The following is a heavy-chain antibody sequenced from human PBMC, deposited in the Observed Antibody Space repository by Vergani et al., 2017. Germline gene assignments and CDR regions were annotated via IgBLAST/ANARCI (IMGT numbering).Heavy chain of an antibody. CDR2: ISAYNGNT. J-gene: IGHJ4*02. V-gene: IGHV1-18*01. CDR3: ARATKKTIFGVDFLDY. D-gene: IGHD3-3*01. CDR1: GGTFSSYA. Sequence: QVQLVQSGAEVKKPGSSVKVSCKASGGTFSSYAISWVRQAPGQGLEWMGRISAYNGNTNYAQKLQGRVTMTTDTSTSTAYMELRSLRSDDTAVYYCARATKKTIFGVDFLDYWGQGTLVTVSS.